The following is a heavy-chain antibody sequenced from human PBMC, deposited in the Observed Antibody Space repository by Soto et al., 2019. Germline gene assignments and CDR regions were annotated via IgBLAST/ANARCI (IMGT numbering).Heavy chain of an antibody. D-gene: IGHD6-25*01. CDR1: GFSLSTSGVG. Sequence: QITLKESGPTLVKPTQTLTLTCTFSGFSLSTSGVGVGWIRQPPGKALEWLALIYWDDDKRYSPSLKSRLTITKDPSKNPVVRTRTNMDPVDTATYSCAHRPYSCGWEAWFAPWRQGPLVTASS. CDR2: IYWDDDK. V-gene: IGHV2-5*02. J-gene: IGHJ5*02. CDR3: AHRPYSCGWEAWFAP.